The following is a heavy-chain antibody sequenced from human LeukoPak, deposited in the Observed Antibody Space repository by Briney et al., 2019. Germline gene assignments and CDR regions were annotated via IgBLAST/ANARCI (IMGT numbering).Heavy chain of an antibody. D-gene: IGHD3-22*01. CDR3: ARGRLIGALMIAAENDY. J-gene: IGHJ4*02. V-gene: IGHV1-8*01. CDR2: MNPNSGNT. Sequence: SVQVSCQASGYTFTSYDINWVRPATGQGREWMGWMNPNSGNTGYAQKFQGRVTITRNTSISTAYMELSSLRSEDTAVYYCARGRLIGALMIAAENDYWGQGTLVTVSS. CDR1: GYTFTSYD.